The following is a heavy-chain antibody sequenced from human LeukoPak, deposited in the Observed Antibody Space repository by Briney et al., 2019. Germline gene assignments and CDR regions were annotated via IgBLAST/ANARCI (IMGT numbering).Heavy chain of an antibody. CDR1: GGSISSGSYY. V-gene: IGHV4-61*02. J-gene: IGHJ6*03. CDR2: IYTSGST. CDR3: ARDSNYCSSTSCYTGNYYYYYMDV. D-gene: IGHD2-2*02. Sequence: PSETLSLTCTVSGGSISSGSYYWSWIRQPAGKGLEWIGRIYTSGSTNYNPSLKSRVTMSVDTSKNQFSLKLSSVTAADTAVYYCARDSNYCSSTSCYTGNYYYYYMDVWGKGTTVTVSS.